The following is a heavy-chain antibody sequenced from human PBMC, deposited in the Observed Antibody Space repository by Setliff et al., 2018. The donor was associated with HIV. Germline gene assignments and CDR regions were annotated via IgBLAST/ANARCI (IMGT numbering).Heavy chain of an antibody. CDR3: ARDHCSSSGCYEYSYYGMDV. Sequence: SETLSLTCTVSGDSISNYYWSWIRQPPGKGLEWIGYIHYSGSTNYNPSLKSRVTISVDTAKNQFSLRLSSVTAADTAVYYCARDHCSSSGCYEYSYYGMDVWGQGTTVTVSS. CDR2: IHYSGST. V-gene: IGHV4-59*01. J-gene: IGHJ6*02. D-gene: IGHD2-2*01. CDR1: GDSISNYY.